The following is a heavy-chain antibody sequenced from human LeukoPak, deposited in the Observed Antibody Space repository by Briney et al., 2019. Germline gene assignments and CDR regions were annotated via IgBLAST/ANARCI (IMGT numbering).Heavy chain of an antibody. CDR1: GFTFYDYA. CDR2: ISWNSGSI. J-gene: IGHJ4*02. CDR3: TNGYCGTNSCHIDY. Sequence: SLRLSCAASGFTFYDYAMHWGWEGPGMGLEWVSGISWNSGSIVYADSVKGRFTISRDNAKNSLYLQMNSLRTEDTALYYCTNGYCGTNSCHIDYWGQGTLVTVSS. D-gene: IGHD2-2*02. V-gene: IGHV3-9*01.